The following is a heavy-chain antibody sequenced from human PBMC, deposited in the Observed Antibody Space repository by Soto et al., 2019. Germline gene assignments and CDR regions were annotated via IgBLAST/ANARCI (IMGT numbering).Heavy chain of an antibody. J-gene: IGHJ3*02. D-gene: IGHD1-7*01. Sequence: GGSLRLSCAASGFSFSAYAMSWVRQAPGKGLEWVSTVGRGDSTVYAYSVRGRFTISRDDSNNALFLQMNSLRADDTALYYCAKGIIVELPGTRAFDIWGQGKMVTVSS. V-gene: IGHV3-23*01. CDR3: AKGIIVELPGTRAFDI. CDR1: GFSFSAYA. CDR2: VGRGDST.